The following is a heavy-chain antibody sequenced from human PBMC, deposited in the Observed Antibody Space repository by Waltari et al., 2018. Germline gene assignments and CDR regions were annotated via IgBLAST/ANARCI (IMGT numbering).Heavy chain of an antibody. V-gene: IGHV1-69*08. CDR2: IIPILGTA. D-gene: IGHD3-3*01. CDR3: AAVLRFLEWPVDY. J-gene: IGHJ4*02. Sequence: QVQLVQSGAEVKKPGSSVKVSCKASGGTFSSYAISWVRQAPGQGLEWMGRIIPILGTANYAQKFQGRVTMTADKSTSTAYMELSSLRSEDTAVYYCAAVLRFLEWPVDYWGQGTLVTVSS. CDR1: GGTFSSYA.